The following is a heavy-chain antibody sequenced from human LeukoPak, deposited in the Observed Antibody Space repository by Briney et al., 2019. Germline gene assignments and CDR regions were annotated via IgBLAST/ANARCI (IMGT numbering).Heavy chain of an antibody. CDR1: GYTLTELS. J-gene: IGHJ5*02. V-gene: IGHV1-24*01. D-gene: IGHD2-15*01. CDR3: ACLSGIVVVVAANDNWFDP. Sequence: ASVKVSCKVSGYTLTELSMHWVRQAPGKGLEWMGGFDPEDGETIYAQKFQGRVTMTEDTSTDTAYMELSSLRSEDTAVYYCACLSGIVVVVAANDNWFDPWGQGTLVTVSS. CDR2: FDPEDGET.